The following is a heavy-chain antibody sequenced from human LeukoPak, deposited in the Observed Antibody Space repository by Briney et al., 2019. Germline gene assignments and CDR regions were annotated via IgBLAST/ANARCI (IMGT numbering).Heavy chain of an antibody. Sequence: ASVKVSCKASGYTFTSYDINWVRQATGQGLEWMGWMNPSSGNTGYAQRFQGRVTMTRNTSISTAYMELSSLRSEDTAVYYCASALSSGWYYYYYGMDVWGQGTTVTVSS. CDR3: ASALSSGWYYYYYGMDV. D-gene: IGHD6-19*01. J-gene: IGHJ6*02. CDR2: MNPSSGNT. CDR1: GYTFTSYD. V-gene: IGHV1-8*01.